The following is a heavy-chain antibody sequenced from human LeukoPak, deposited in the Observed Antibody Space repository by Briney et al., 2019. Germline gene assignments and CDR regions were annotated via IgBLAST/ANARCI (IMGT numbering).Heavy chain of an antibody. Sequence: PGGSLRLSCAASGFTFSSYGMHWVRQAPGKGLEWVAVISYDGSNKYYADSVKGRFTISRDNSKNTLYLQMNSLRAEDTAVYYCAKDVGDWYFDLWGRATLVTVSS. CDR3: AKDVGDWYFDL. V-gene: IGHV3-30*18. CDR2: ISYDGSNK. D-gene: IGHD3-10*01. CDR1: GFTFSSYG. J-gene: IGHJ2*01.